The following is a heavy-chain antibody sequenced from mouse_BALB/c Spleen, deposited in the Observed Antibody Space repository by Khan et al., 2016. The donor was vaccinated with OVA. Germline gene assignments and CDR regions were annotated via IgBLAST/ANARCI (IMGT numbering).Heavy chain of an antibody. CDR1: GYTFKDYV. CDR3: VRCHGGY. D-gene: IGHD6-1*01. CDR2: MNTYTGEP. J-gene: IGHJ2*01. V-gene: IGHV9-3-1*01. Sequence: QIQLVQSGPELKKPGETVKISCKAFGYTFKDYVMNWVKQSPGEGLKWMGWMNTYTGEPTYADDFGGRFAFSLETSANTSSLQFSSLKDEDTATKFCVRCHGGYWGQGTALTVSS.